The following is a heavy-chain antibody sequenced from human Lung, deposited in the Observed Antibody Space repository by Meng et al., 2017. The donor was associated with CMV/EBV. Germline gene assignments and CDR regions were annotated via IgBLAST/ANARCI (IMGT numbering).Heavy chain of an antibody. CDR3: ARGGVLLVYVIGDY. Sequence: SCAASGFIFSSYAMHWVRQAPGKGLEWVAVISDDGNYKYYTDSVKGRFTISRDNSKNTLYLQMNSLRAEDTAVYYCARGGVLLVYVIGDYWGQGTLVTVSS. J-gene: IGHJ4*02. V-gene: IGHV3-30-3*01. CDR2: ISDDGNYK. D-gene: IGHD2-8*01. CDR1: GFIFSSYA.